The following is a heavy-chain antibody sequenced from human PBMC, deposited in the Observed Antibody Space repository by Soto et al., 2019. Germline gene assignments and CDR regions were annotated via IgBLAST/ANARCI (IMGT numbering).Heavy chain of an antibody. J-gene: IGHJ4*02. Sequence: GGSLRLSCAASGFTFSSYEMNWVRQAPGKGLEWVSYISSSGSTIYYADSVKGRFTISRDNAKNSLYLQMNSLRAEDTAVYYCARDGGDAHISYFDYWGQGTLVTVSS. D-gene: IGHD2-2*01. CDR3: ARDGGDAHISYFDY. V-gene: IGHV3-48*03. CDR1: GFTFSSYE. CDR2: ISSSGSTI.